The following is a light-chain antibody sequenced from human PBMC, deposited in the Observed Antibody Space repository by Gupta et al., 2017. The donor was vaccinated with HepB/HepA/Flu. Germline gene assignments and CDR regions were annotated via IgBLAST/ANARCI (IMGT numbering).Light chain of an antibody. CDR2: DVS. V-gene: IGKV3-15*01. J-gene: IGKJ1*01. Sequence: EIVMTQSPATLSVSPGERVTLSCRASQSVASNLAWYQHKPGQAPRLLMYDVSTRATNITARFSGSGVGTEFTLTISSRQSDDFAVYYCQMENNWPPTWAFGQGTKVEIK. CDR3: QMENNWPPTWA. CDR1: QSVASN.